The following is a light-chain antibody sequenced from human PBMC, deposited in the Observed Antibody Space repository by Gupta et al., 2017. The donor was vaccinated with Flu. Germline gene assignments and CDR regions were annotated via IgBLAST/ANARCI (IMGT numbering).Light chain of an antibody. Sequence: QSVLTQPTSVSAAPGQKVTISCSGSSSNIGNNYVSWSQQLPGTAPKLLIYDNNKRPSRIPDRFSGSKSGTSATLGITGLQTGAEADYYCGTWDSSLSAGVFGGGTKLTVL. J-gene: IGLJ2*01. CDR1: SSNIGNNY. CDR3: GTWDSSLSAGV. CDR2: DNN. V-gene: IGLV1-51*01.